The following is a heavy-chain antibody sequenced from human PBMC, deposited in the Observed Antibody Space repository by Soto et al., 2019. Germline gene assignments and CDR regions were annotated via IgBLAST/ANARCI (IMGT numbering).Heavy chain of an antibody. D-gene: IGHD3-10*01. CDR3: ARRYGSGSAHDY. Sequence: GGSLRLSCSASGFTFSDYTMNWVRQAPGRGLEWVSSITSRSTFIYYADSVKGRFTISRDNAKNSLYLQMNSLRAEDTAVYYCARRYGSGSAHDYWGQGTLVTVSS. CDR1: GFTFSDYT. CDR2: ITSRSTFI. V-gene: IGHV3-21*03. J-gene: IGHJ4*02.